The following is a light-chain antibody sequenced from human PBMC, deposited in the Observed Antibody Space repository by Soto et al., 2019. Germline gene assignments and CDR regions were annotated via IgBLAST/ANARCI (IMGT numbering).Light chain of an antibody. V-gene: IGKV3-20*01. CDR2: GAS. CDR1: QSVSSDY. CDR3: QQYGSSPPN. Sequence: EIVLTQSPGTLSFSPGERATLSCRASQSVSSDYLAWYQQKPGQAPRLLIYGASSRATGIPDRFSGSGSGTDFTLTVSRLEPEDFAVFYCQQYGSSPPNFGQGT. J-gene: IGKJ2*01.